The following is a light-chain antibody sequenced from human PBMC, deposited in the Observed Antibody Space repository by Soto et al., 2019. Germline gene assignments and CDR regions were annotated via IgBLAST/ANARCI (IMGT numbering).Light chain of an antibody. CDR3: CSYAGSNTDV. Sequence: QSALTQPASVSGSPGQSITISCIGTSSDIGNYNLVSWYQQYPGKAPKLMIYEDSRRPSGVSNRFSGPKSGNTASLTISGLQAEDEADYYCCSYAGSNTDVFGTGTKVTVL. V-gene: IGLV2-23*01. J-gene: IGLJ1*01. CDR2: EDS. CDR1: SSDIGNYNL.